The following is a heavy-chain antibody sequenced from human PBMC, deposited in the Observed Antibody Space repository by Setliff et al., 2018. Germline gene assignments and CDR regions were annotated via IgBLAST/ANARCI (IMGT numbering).Heavy chain of an antibody. D-gene: IGHD3-3*01. CDR3: ARSSVVGGYSTTYYFDYMDV. CDR2: TAAAGDT. J-gene: IGHJ6*03. CDR1: GFTFSRYD. Sequence: SLKISCAASGFTFSRYDIHWVRQVTGKGLEWVSGTAAAGDTYYADSVKGRFTISRENAKNSFYLQMNSLTAGDTAVYYCARSSVVGGYSTTYYFDYMDVWG. V-gene: IGHV3-13*04.